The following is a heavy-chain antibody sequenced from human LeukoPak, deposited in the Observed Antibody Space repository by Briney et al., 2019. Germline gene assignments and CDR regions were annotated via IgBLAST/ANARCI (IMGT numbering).Heavy chain of an antibody. V-gene: IGHV3-74*01. J-gene: IGHJ5*02. CDR1: GNYW. Sequence: GGSLRLSCAASGNYWMHWVCQAPGKGLVWVSHINSDGSWTSYADSVKGRFTISRDNAKNSLYLQMNSLRAEDTAVYYCARDYTGYFPWGQGTLVIVSS. CDR2: INSDGSWT. D-gene: IGHD3-9*01. CDR3: ARDYTGYFP.